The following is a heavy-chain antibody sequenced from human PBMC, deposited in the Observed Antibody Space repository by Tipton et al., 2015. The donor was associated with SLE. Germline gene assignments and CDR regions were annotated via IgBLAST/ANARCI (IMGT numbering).Heavy chain of an antibody. V-gene: IGHV3-74*01. CDR2: INEDGSRI. D-gene: IGHD1-1*01. CDR1: GITFRNYW. J-gene: IGHJ5*01. Sequence: SLRLSCAASGITFRNYWIHWVRQVPGKGLVWVSRINEDGSRIDYADSVKGRFMISRDDAKDTVYLQMTSLRAEDRAVYYCAKDMSYGDVANGIDSWGQGTLVTVSS. CDR3: AKDMSYGDVANGIDS.